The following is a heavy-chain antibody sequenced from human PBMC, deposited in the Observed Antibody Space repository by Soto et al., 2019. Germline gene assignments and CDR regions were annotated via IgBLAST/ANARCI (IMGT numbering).Heavy chain of an antibody. V-gene: IGHV1-58*02. J-gene: IGHJ6*02. Sequence: SVKVSCKXSGSGFISSGIQWVRQAHGQRLEWIGWIVVASGQTNYAQNFRGRVAITRDTSTATAYIELTGLTSEDTAVYFCSADSPDIGVGWWVWGQGTTVTVS. CDR3: SADSPDIGVGWWV. D-gene: IGHD2-15*01. CDR2: IVVASGQT. CDR1: GSGFISSG.